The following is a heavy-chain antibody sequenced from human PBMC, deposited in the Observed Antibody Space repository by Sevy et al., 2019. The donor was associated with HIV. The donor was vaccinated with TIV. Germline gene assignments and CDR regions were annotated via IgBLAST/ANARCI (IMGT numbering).Heavy chain of an antibody. D-gene: IGHD6-13*01. CDR1: GYTLSELS. Sequence: ASVKVSCKVSGYTLSELSMHWVRQAPGKGLEWMGGFDPEDGETVYAQKFQGRVTMTEDTSTNTANMELSSLRSEDTAVYYCARSISWYASFDYWGQGTLVTVSS. CDR2: FDPEDGET. V-gene: IGHV1-24*01. J-gene: IGHJ4*02. CDR3: ARSISWYASFDY.